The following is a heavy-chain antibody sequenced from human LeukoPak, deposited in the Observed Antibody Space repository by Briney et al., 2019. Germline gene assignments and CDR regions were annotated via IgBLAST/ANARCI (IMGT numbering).Heavy chain of an antibody. J-gene: IGHJ3*02. D-gene: IGHD3-3*01. CDR2: IYHSGST. Sequence: SETLSLTCAVSGYSISSGYYWGWIRQPPGKGLEWIGSIYHSGSTYYNPSFKSRVTISVDTSKNQFSLKLSSVTAADTAVYYCARTIFGVVINAFDIWGQGTMVTVSS. V-gene: IGHV4-38-2*01. CDR1: GYSISSGYY. CDR3: ARTIFGVVINAFDI.